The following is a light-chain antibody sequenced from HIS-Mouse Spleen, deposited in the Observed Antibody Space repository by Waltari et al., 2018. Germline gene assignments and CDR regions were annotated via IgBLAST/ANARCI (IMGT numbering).Light chain of an antibody. CDR1: NIGSKS. J-gene: IGLJ2*01. Sequence: SYVLTQPPSVSVAPGKTARITCWGNNIGSKSVHWYQQKPGQAPVLVVYVDSDRPSGIPERFSGSNSGNTATLTISRVEAGDEADYYCQVWDSSSDHVVFGGGTKLTVL. CDR3: QVWDSSSDHVV. CDR2: VDS. V-gene: IGLV3-21*03.